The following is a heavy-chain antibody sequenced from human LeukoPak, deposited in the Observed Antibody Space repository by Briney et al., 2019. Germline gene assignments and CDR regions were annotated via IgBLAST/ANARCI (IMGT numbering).Heavy chain of an antibody. D-gene: IGHD6-19*01. Sequence: GGSLRLSCAASGFTFSIYGMHWVRQAPGKGLEWVAVISYDGSNNYYADSVKGRFTISRDNSRNTLYLQMNSLTAEDTAVYYCARDSSQWPTDYWGQGTLVTVSS. CDR1: GFTFSIYG. V-gene: IGHV3-30*03. J-gene: IGHJ4*02. CDR3: ARDSSQWPTDY. CDR2: ISYDGSNN.